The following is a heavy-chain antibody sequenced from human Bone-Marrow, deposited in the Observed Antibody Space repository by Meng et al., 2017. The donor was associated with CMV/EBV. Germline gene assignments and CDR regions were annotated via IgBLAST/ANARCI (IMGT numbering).Heavy chain of an antibody. D-gene: IGHD6-19*01. Sequence: SETLSLTCTVSGGSISSSSYYWGWIRQPPGKGLEWIGSIYYSGSTYYNPSLKSRVTISVDTSKNQFSLKLSSVTAADTAVYYCARQTTTPYSSGETGFYYWGQGTLVTVSS. CDR3: ARQTTTPYSSGETGFYY. J-gene: IGHJ4*02. V-gene: IGHV4-39*01. CDR2: IYYSGST. CDR1: GGSISSSSYY.